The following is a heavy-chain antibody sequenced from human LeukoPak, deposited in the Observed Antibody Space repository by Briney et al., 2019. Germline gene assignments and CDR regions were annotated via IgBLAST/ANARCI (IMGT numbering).Heavy chain of an antibody. CDR3: ARYATTVTTGYFDL. CDR1: GGSISSYY. J-gene: IGHJ2*01. D-gene: IGHD4-17*01. Sequence: SETLSLTCTVSGGSISSYYWNWIRQPPGTGLEWTGYIYYSGSTNYNPPLKSRVTISVDTSKNQFSLKLSSVTAADTAVYYCARYATTVTTGYFDLWGRGTLVTVSS. CDR2: IYYSGST. V-gene: IGHV4-59*08.